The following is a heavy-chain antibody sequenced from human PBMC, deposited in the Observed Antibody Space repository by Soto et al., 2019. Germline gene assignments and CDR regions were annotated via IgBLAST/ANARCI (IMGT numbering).Heavy chain of an antibody. CDR3: ARSVTIFGVVIIGGHFDY. D-gene: IGHD3-3*01. CDR2: INSDGSST. Sequence: GSLRLSCAASGFTFSSYAMSCVRQAPGKGLVWVSRINSDGSSTSYADSVKGRFTISRDNAKNTLYLQMNSLRAEDTAVYYCARSVTIFGVVIIGGHFDYWGQGTLVTVSS. J-gene: IGHJ4*02. CDR1: GFTFSSYA. V-gene: IGHV3-74*01.